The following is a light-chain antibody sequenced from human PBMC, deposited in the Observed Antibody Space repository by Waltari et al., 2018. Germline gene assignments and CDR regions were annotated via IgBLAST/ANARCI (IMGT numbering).Light chain of an antibody. CDR3: SSYTRVSASVV. V-gene: IGLV2-14*01. J-gene: IGLJ2*01. CDR1: SSDIGGYNY. CDR2: DAS. Sequence: QSALTQPASVSGSPGQSITISCTGTSSDIGGYNYASWYQQPPGSAPKLIIYDASKRPSGVSVRFSGSKSGNTASLTISGLQAEDEADYYCSSYTRVSASVVFGGGTKLTVL.